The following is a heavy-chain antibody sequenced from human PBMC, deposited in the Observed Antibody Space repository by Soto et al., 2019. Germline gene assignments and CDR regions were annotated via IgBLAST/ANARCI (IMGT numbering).Heavy chain of an antibody. CDR3: ARHQGANHYCYGMDV. CDR2: IIPIFGTP. CDR1: GGTFSSYA. V-gene: IGHV1-69*12. J-gene: IGHJ6*02. D-gene: IGHD2-2*01. Sequence: QVQLVQSGAEVKKPGSSVKVSCKASGGTFSSYAISWVRQAPGQGLEWMGGIIPIFGTPDYAQRFQGRVTISADESTSTLYMSLSSVRAEETAVYYCARHQGANHYCYGMDVWGQGTTVTVSS.